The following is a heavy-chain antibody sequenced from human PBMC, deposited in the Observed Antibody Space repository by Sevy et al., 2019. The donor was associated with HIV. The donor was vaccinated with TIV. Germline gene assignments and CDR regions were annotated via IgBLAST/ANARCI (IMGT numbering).Heavy chain of an antibody. Sequence: GVSLRLSCAASGFSLSDHAVSWLRQTPGKGLEWLAVISYNGRNQYYADSVKGRFTISKDDSKNTLYLQLNSLRAEDTAVYYCARFVGYCSGGRCAIIDFWGQGTLVTVSS. CDR2: ISYNGRNQ. V-gene: IGHV3-30*04. D-gene: IGHD2-15*01. CDR3: ARFVGYCSGGRCAIIDF. J-gene: IGHJ4*02. CDR1: GFSLSDHA.